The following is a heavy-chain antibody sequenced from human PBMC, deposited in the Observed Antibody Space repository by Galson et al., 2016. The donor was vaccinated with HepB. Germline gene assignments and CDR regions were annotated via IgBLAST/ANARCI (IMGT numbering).Heavy chain of an antibody. D-gene: IGHD4/OR15-4a*01. Sequence: QSGAEVKKPGESLKISCKGSGYSFTNYWIGWVRQMPGKGLEWMGIIYPGDSDTRYSPSFQGQVTISGDKSISTAYLQWSSLKASDTAMYYCARRVLTGRWVVDDFDDWGQATLVTFSA. V-gene: IGHV5-51*01. CDR1: GYSFTNYW. CDR3: ARRVLTGRWVVDDFDD. J-gene: IGHJ4*02. CDR2: IYPGDSDT.